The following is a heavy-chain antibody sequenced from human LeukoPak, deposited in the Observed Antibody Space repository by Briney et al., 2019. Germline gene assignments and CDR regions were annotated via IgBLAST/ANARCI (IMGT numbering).Heavy chain of an antibody. Sequence: PGGSLRLSCAASGFTFSSYEMNWVRQAPGKGLEWVSYISSSGSTIYYADSVKGRFTISRDNAKNSLYLQMNSLRAEDTAVYYCARGEVESYYYYMDVWGKGTTVTISS. CDR2: ISSSGSTI. CDR1: GFTFSSYE. CDR3: ARGEVESYYYYMDV. V-gene: IGHV3-48*03. D-gene: IGHD1-26*01. J-gene: IGHJ6*03.